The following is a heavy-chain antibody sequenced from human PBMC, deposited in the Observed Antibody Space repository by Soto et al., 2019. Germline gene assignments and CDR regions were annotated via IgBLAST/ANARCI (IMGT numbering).Heavy chain of an antibody. D-gene: IGHD4-17*01. V-gene: IGHV3-11*01. CDR3: ATYGGNSAGYYYHGVDV. Sequence: HVQLVESGGGLVKPGESLRLSCAASGFTFSDYYMIWVRQAPGKGLEWVSYISRSGSTESYADSVKGRFTISRDNAENSLYLQMSSLRVEDTAVYYCATYGGNSAGYYYHGVDVWGQGTTVSVSS. CDR2: ISRSGSTE. CDR1: GFTFSDYY. J-gene: IGHJ6*02.